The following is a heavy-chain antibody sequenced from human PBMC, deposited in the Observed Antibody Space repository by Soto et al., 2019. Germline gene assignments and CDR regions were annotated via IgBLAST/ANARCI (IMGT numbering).Heavy chain of an antibody. CDR3: AKGRSSMIVVVMDY. Sequence: EVQLVESGGALGQPGRSLRLSCVASGFNFDDSAMNWVRQVPGKGLEWVSGITWNSGHILYTDSVKGRFTISRDNAKKSLYLELNSLRPEDRALYYCAKGRSSMIVVVMDYWGQGTPVTVSS. D-gene: IGHD3-22*01. CDR2: ITWNSGHI. J-gene: IGHJ4*02. V-gene: IGHV3-9*01. CDR1: GFNFDDSA.